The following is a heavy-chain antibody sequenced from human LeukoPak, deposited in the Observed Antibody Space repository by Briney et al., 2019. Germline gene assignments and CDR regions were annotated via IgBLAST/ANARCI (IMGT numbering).Heavy chain of an antibody. CDR1: GFTFSGYW. Sequence: GGSLRLSCAASGFTFSGYWMSWVRQTPGKGLEWVANINQDGSEKYYVDSVKGRFTISRDNAKNSQYLQMNSLRAEDTAVYYCSGGIGWIIDHWGQGTLVTVSS. D-gene: IGHD6-19*01. CDR2: INQDGSEK. V-gene: IGHV3-7*01. CDR3: SGGIGWIIDH. J-gene: IGHJ4*02.